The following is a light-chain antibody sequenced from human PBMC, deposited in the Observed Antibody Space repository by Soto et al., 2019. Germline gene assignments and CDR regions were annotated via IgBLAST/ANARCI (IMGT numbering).Light chain of an antibody. CDR3: CSYAGSYKGYV. CDR1: SSDVGGYNY. Sequence: QSALTQPRSVSGSPGQSVTISCIGTSSDVGGYNYVSWYQQHPGKAPKLMIYDVSKRPSGVPDRFSGSKSGNTASLTISGLQAEDEADYYCCSYAGSYKGYVFGTGTKVTVL. V-gene: IGLV2-11*01. CDR2: DVS. J-gene: IGLJ1*01.